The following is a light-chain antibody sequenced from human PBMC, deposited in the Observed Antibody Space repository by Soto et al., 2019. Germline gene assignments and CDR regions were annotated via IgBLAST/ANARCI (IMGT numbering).Light chain of an antibody. V-gene: IGLV2-14*01. CDR3: PSYAHGSTYV. CDR2: EVD. CDR1: SSYVGFYNY. J-gene: IGLJ1*01. Sequence: QSALTQPASVSGSPGQSITISCTGTSSYVGFYNYVSWYQQQHPGKAPKLMIYEVDNRPSGVSIRFSGSKSGNTASLTISGLLLEDEPAHSCPSYAHGSTYVFRTGTKVTVL.